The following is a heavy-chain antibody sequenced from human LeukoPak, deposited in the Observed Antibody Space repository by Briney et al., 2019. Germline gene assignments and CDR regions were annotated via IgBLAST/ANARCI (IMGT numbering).Heavy chain of an antibody. D-gene: IGHD2-21*02. CDR2: ISAYNGNT. CDR1: GYTFTSYG. J-gene: IGHJ5*02. V-gene: IGHV1-18*01. CDR3: ARVFVVVTATRTTNWFDP. Sequence: ASVKVSCKASGYTFTSYGISWVRQAPGQGLEWMGWISAYNGNTNYAQKLQGRVTMTTDTSTSTAYMELRSLRSDDTAVYYCARVFVVVTATRTTNWFDPWAREPWSPSPQ.